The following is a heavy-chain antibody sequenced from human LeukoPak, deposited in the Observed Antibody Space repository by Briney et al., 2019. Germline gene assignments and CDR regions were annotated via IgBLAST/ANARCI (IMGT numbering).Heavy chain of an antibody. Sequence: SETLSLTCTVSGDSVSSGSSYWSWIRQPPGEGLQWLGYIYHSGSTNYNPSLKSRVTISVDTSKNQFSLKLSSVTTADTAVYYCARGSAWYFVYWGQGTLVTVSS. V-gene: IGHV4-61*01. CDR2: IYHSGST. CDR1: GDSVSSGSSY. D-gene: IGHD6-19*01. J-gene: IGHJ4*02. CDR3: ARGSAWYFVY.